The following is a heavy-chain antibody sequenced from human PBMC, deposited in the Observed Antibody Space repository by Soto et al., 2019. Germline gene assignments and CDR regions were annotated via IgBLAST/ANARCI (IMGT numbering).Heavy chain of an antibody. D-gene: IGHD2-8*01. CDR3: AKDLLTGSDIVLMVYATTGHFDY. J-gene: IGHJ4*02. CDR1: GFTFSSYA. V-gene: IGHV3-23*01. CDR2: ISGSGGST. Sequence: PGGSLRLSCAASGFTFSSYAMSWVRQAPGKGLEWVSAISGSGGSTYYADSVKGRFTISRDNSKNTLYLQMNSLRAEDTAVYYCAKDLLTGSDIVLMVYATTGHFDYWGQGTLVTVSS.